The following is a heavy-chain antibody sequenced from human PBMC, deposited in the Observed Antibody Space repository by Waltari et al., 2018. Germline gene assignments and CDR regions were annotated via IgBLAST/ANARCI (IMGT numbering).Heavy chain of an antibody. Sequence: EVHLVESGGGLVKPGGSLRVSCAASGFDFSSFSINWIRQTPGKGLEWVSSISKSGRVTEYADSVKGRFTFSRDNANNSVYLQMNSLRVEDTAVYYCVKDIGGSDSWGQGTPVTVSS. CDR2: ISKSGRVT. CDR1: GFDFSSFS. V-gene: IGHV3-21*06. J-gene: IGHJ4*02. D-gene: IGHD3-16*02. CDR3: VKDIGGSDS.